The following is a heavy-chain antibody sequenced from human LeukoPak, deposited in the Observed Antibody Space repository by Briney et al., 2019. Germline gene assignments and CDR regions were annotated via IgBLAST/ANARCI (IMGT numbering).Heavy chain of an antibody. CDR1: GYTFTVYY. Sequence: ASVKVSCKASGYTFTVYYMHWVRQAPGQGLEWMGWILPHSGGTKYAQKFQGRVTMTRDKSISTAYMELSSLTSDDTAVYYCARGVGVVTWNWFDPWGQGTLVTVSS. CDR3: ARGVGVVTWNWFDP. V-gene: IGHV1-2*02. CDR2: ILPHSGGT. D-gene: IGHD2-2*01. J-gene: IGHJ5*02.